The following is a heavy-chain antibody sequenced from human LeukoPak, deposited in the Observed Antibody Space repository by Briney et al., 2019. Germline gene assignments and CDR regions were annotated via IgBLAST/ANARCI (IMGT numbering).Heavy chain of an antibody. D-gene: IGHD4-17*01. J-gene: IGHJ4*02. Sequence: ASLKVSCKASGYTFTGYYMNWVRQAPGQKLEWMGWINPNSGGTNYAQKFQGRVTMTRDTSISTAYMEVSRVRDDDTAVYYCARSHDSGDPYYFDSWGQGTLVTVSS. V-gene: IGHV1-2*02. CDR1: GYTFTGYY. CDR2: INPNSGGT. CDR3: ARSHDSGDPYYFDS.